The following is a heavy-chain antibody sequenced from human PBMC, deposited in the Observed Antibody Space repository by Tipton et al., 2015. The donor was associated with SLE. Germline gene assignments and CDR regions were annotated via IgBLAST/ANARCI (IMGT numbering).Heavy chain of an antibody. J-gene: IGHJ4*02. CDR2: IYSGGST. V-gene: IGHV3-23*03. CDR1: GFTFSSYA. CDR3: AKATIFGVVSFDY. Sequence: SLRLSCAASGFTFSSYAMSWVRQAPGKGLEWVSVIYSGGSTYYADSVKGRFTISRDNSKNTLYLQMNSLRAEDTAVYYSAKATIFGVVSFDYWGQGTLVTVSS. D-gene: IGHD3-3*01.